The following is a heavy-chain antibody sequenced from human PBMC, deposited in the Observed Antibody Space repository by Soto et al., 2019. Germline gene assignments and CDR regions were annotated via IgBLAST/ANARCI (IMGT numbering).Heavy chain of an antibody. Sequence: QLQLQESGSGLVKPSQTLSLTCAVSGGSISSGGYSWSWIRQPPGKGLEWIVYIYHSGSTYYNPSLKSRVTISVDRSKNQFSLKLSSVTAADTDVYYCAGGIAARPLGYWGQGTLVTVSS. D-gene: IGHD6-6*01. J-gene: IGHJ4*02. CDR3: AGGIAARPLGY. CDR2: IYHSGST. CDR1: GGSISSGGYS. V-gene: IGHV4-30-2*01.